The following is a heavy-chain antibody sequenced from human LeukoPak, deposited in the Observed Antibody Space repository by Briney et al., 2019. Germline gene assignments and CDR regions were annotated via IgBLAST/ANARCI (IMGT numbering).Heavy chain of an antibody. Sequence: GGSLRLSCAASGFSFSSYSMNWVRRAPGKGLEWVSYISSSGSTIDYIDSVKGRFTISRDNAKNSLYLQMNSLRAEDTAIYYCAKDKQQLASFDYWGQGTLVTVSS. J-gene: IGHJ4*02. CDR2: ISSSGSTI. CDR1: GFSFSSYS. D-gene: IGHD6-13*01. CDR3: AKDKQQLASFDY. V-gene: IGHV3-48*03.